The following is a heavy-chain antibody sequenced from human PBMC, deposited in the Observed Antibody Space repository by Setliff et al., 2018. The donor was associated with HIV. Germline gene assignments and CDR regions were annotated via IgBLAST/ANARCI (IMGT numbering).Heavy chain of an antibody. Sequence: LSLTCNVSGGSINTGGYYWSWIRQHPGKGLEWIGYISNSGSTYYRPSLKSRLTISVDTSKNQFSLKLSSVTAADTAVYYCAREAYTYGASGAFDIWGQGTMVTVSS. V-gene: IGHV4-31*03. CDR3: AREAYTYGASGAFDI. J-gene: IGHJ3*02. D-gene: IGHD5-18*01. CDR1: GGSINTGGYY. CDR2: ISNSGST.